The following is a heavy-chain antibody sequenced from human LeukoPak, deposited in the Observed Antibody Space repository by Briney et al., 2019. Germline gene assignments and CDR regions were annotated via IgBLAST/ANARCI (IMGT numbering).Heavy chain of an antibody. D-gene: IGHD3-10*01. CDR1: GGSISSSIYY. CDR2: IYYSGST. CDR3: ARVRRFGEWDY. Sequence: PSETLSLTCIVSGGSISSSIYYWAWVRQPPGKGLEWIGYIYYSGSTNYNPSLKSRVTISVDTSKNQFSLKLSSVTAADTAVYYCARVRRFGEWDYWGQGTLVTVSS. V-gene: IGHV4-61*05. J-gene: IGHJ4*02.